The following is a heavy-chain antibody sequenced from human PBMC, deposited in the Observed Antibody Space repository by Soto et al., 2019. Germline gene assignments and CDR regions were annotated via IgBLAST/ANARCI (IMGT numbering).Heavy chain of an antibody. CDR3: LPDLSGSYTLGDGIDV. D-gene: IGHD1-26*01. CDR2: ISPSSSHT. J-gene: IGHJ6*01. V-gene: IGHV3-21*04. Sequence: WLSLRLSCVPCGLPQSIFRMNLVRQAPKKGLEWVSSISPSSSHTYYADSVQGRFPISRDSAKNSQYLQVNSLRAEDPAVYYCLPDLSGSYTLGDGIDVW. CDR1: GLPQSIFR.